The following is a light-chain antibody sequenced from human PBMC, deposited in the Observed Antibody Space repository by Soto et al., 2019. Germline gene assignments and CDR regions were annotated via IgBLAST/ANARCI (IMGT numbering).Light chain of an antibody. J-gene: IGKJ1*01. Sequence: DIQMTQSPSNLSASVGDGVTITCRASQSISSWLAWYQQKPGKAPKLLIYKASSLESGVPSRFSGSGSGTEFTLTISSLQPDDFATYYCQQYNSYWTFGQGTKV. V-gene: IGKV1-5*03. CDR2: KAS. CDR3: QQYNSYWT. CDR1: QSISSW.